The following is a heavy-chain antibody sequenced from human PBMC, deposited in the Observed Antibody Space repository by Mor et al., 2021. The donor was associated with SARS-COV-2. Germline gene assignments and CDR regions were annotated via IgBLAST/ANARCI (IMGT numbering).Heavy chain of an antibody. Sequence: RLATGQGLEWMGWMNPHSGNIGYAQKFQGRVTMTRNTSISTAYMELSSLRSEDTAVYYCARAQLGEMATADYWG. J-gene: IGHJ4*01. V-gene: IGHV1-8*01. CDR3: ARAQLGEMATADY. CDR2: MNPHSGNI. D-gene: IGHD3-16*01.